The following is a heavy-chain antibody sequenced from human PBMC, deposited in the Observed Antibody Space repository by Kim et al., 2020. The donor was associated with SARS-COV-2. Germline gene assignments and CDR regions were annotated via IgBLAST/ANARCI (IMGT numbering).Heavy chain of an antibody. CDR3: ARSNYYGSGSYLD. V-gene: IGHV4-31*02. J-gene: IGHJ4*02. Sequence: NPTLKSRVTISVDTNKNQFTLRLSSVTAADTAVYYCARSNYYGSGSYLDWGQGTLVSVSS. D-gene: IGHD3-10*01.